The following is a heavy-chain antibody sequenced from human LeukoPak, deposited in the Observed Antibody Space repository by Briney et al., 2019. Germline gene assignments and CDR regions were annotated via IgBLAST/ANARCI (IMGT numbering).Heavy chain of an antibody. Sequence: SETLSLTCTVSGGSISSYCWSWVRQPPGKGLEWIGYIYYSGSTNYNPSLKSRATISVDTSNTQFSLKLPSATATDTAVYYCARLGIGVVPSAMLGDYYFDYWGQGTLVTVSS. D-gene: IGHD2-2*01. J-gene: IGHJ4*02. CDR1: GGSISSYC. CDR3: ARLGIGVVPSAMLGDYYFDY. CDR2: IYYSGST. V-gene: IGHV4-59*08.